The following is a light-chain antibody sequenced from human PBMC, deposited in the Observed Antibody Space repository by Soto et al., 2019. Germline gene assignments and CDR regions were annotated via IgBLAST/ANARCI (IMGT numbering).Light chain of an antibody. V-gene: IGKV3-11*01. CDR1: QSVRAY. CDR2: DAS. J-gene: IGKJ4*01. Sequence: IVLTQFPDTLSLSPGERATLSCRASQSVRAYLAWYQQKPGQAPRLLIYDASNRATGIPARFSGSGSGTDFTLTISSLEPEDFAVYYCQQRSSWPLTFGGGTKVEIK. CDR3: QQRSSWPLT.